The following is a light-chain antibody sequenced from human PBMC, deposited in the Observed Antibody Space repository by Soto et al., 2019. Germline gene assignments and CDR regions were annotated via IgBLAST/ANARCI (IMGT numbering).Light chain of an antibody. CDR3: QQYNNRSART. Sequence: VFTQCLRALSLSPGERATLSCRASQTVRNNYLAWYQKKPGQAPRLLIYDASSRATGSPDRFSGGGSGTDFTLTISSLQSEDFAVYYCQQYNNRSARTFGQGTRLEIK. CDR1: QTVRNNY. CDR2: DAS. J-gene: IGKJ5*01. V-gene: IGKV3-20*01.